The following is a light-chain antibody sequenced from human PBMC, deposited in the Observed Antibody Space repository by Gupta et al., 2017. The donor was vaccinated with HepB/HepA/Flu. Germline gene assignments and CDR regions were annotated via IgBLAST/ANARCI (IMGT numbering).Light chain of an antibody. J-gene: IGLJ2*01. CDR2: GNK. V-gene: IGLV1-40*01. CDR1: SSNLGADYD. CDR3: QSYDNSLSGVV. Sequence: QSVLTQPPSVSGAPGQTVTIPCAGSSSNLGADYDVHWYQQLPGTAPKLLIYGNKNRASGFPDRFSGSKSGTSASLAITGLQAEDEADYYCQSYDNSLSGVVFGGGTKVTVL.